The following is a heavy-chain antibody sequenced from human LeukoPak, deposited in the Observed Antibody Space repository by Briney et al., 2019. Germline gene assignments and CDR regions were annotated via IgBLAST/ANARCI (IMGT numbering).Heavy chain of an antibody. D-gene: IGHD3-22*01. V-gene: IGHV1-58*02. CDR3: AADPTDDNYYDSSGYSPNYGMDV. J-gene: IGHJ6*02. CDR1: GFTFTSSA. CDR2: IVVGSGNT. Sequence: SVKVSCRASGFTFTSSAMQWVRQARGQRLEWIGWIVVGSGNTNYAQKFQERVTITRDMSTSTAYMELSSLRSEDTAVYYCAADPTDDNYYDSSGYSPNYGMDVWGRGTTVTVSS.